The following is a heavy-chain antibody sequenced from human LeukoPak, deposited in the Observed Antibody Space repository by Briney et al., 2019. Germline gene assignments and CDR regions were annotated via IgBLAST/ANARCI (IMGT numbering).Heavy chain of an antibody. CDR1: GFTVSINP. D-gene: IGHD2/OR15-2a*01. Sequence: GGSLRLSCTVSGFTVSINPMSWVRQAPGKGLEWVSFIYSGGNTHYSDSVKGRFTISRDNSKNTLYLQMNSLRAEDTAVYYCARRAGEYSHPYDYWGRGTLVTVSS. J-gene: IGHJ4*02. CDR2: IYSGGNT. CDR3: ARRAGEYSHPYDY. V-gene: IGHV3-53*01.